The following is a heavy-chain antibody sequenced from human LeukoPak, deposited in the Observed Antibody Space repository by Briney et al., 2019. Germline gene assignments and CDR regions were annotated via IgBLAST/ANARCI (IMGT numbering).Heavy chain of an antibody. D-gene: IGHD3-9*01. J-gene: IGHJ4*02. CDR1: GYSFTGYY. V-gene: IGHV1-2*06. Sequence: ASVKVSCKASGYSFTGYYIHWVRQAPGQGLEWMGRVNPKTGGTNHAQKFQGRATMTRDTSISTAYMELSRLTSDDTAVYYCARDLNANILTGYYVDFWGQGTLVTVSS. CDR3: ARDLNANILTGYYVDF. CDR2: VNPKTGGT.